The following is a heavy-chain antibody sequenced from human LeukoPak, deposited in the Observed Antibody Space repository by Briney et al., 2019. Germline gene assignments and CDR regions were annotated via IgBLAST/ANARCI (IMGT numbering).Heavy chain of an antibody. D-gene: IGHD5-12*01. J-gene: IGHJ5*02. CDR2: ISGSGGST. Sequence: GGSLRLSCAASGFTVSSNYMSWVRQAPGKGLEWVSAISGSGGSTYYADSVKGRFTISRDNSKNTLYLQMNSLRAEDTAVYYCAKDGQWLRFGWFDPWGQGTLVTVSS. V-gene: IGHV3-23*01. CDR3: AKDGQWLRFGWFDP. CDR1: GFTVSSNY.